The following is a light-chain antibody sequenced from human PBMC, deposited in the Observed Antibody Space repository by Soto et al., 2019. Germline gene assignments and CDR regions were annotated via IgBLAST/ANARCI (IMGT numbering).Light chain of an antibody. CDR1: QSISNY. J-gene: IGKJ5*01. Sequence: DIQMTQSPSSLSASVGDRVTITCRASQSISNYLNWYQQKPGKATNLLIYAASSLRSGVPSRFSGSGSGTDFTLTISSLQPEDFAAYYCQQSYNTPITFGQGTRLEIK. CDR2: AAS. CDR3: QQSYNTPIT. V-gene: IGKV1-39*01.